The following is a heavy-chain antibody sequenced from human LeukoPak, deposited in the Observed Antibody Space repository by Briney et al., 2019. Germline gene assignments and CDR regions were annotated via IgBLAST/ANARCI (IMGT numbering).Heavy chain of an antibody. J-gene: IGHJ6*02. Sequence: PSETLSLTCTVSGGSISSYYWSWIRQPPGKGLEWIGEINHSGSTNYNPSLKSRVTISVDTSKNQFSLKLSSVTAADTAVYYCARGRWYYYGSGSYYGMDVWGQGTTVTVSS. CDR1: GGSISSYY. V-gene: IGHV4-34*01. D-gene: IGHD3-10*01. CDR2: INHSGST. CDR3: ARGRWYYYGSGSYYGMDV.